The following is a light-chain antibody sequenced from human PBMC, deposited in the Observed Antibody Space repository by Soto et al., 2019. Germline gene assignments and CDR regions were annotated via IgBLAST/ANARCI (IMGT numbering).Light chain of an antibody. J-gene: IGKJ2*01. CDR3: QQRFNWPRFT. V-gene: IGKV3-11*01. CDR1: QSVSSY. Sequence: EIFLTQSPATLSLSPGERATLSCRASQSVSSYLAWYQQKPGQAPRLLIYDASNRATGSPARFSGGGSGTDFTLTISSLEPEDFAVYYCQQRFNWPRFTFGQGTKLEIK. CDR2: DAS.